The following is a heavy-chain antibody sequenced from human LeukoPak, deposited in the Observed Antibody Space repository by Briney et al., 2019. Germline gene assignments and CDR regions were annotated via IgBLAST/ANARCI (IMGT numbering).Heavy chain of an antibody. CDR2: IDPSDSYT. CDR3: ARHAKAYGSGCDY. CDR1: GYSFTTYW. J-gene: IGHJ4*02. Sequence: NHGESLKISCKGSGYSFTTYWISWVRQMPGKGLEWMGRIDPSDSYTNYSPSFQGHVTISADKSFSTAYLQWTSLKASDTAMYYCARHAKAYGSGCDYWGQGTLVTVSS. D-gene: IGHD1-26*01. V-gene: IGHV5-10-1*01.